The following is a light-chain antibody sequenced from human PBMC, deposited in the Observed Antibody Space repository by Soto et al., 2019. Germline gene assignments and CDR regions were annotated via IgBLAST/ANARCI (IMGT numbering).Light chain of an antibody. CDR1: QSISSW. Sequence: DIQMTQSPSTLSASVGDRVTITCRASQSISSWLAWYQQKPGKAPKLLIYKASSLESGVPSRFSGSGSGTEFTLTISSLQPYDFATYYCQQYNSDPRTVGQGTKVELK. CDR3: QQYNSDPRT. J-gene: IGKJ1*01. CDR2: KAS. V-gene: IGKV1-5*03.